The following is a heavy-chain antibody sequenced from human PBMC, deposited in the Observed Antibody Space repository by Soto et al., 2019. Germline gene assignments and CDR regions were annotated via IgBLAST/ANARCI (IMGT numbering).Heavy chain of an antibody. V-gene: IGHV4-4*07. Sequence: PSETLSLTCTVSGGSISSYYWSWIRQPAGKGLEWIGRIYTSGSTNYNPSLKSRVTMSVDTSKNQFSLKLSSVTAADTAVYYCAREVTIFGVVIHNWFDPWGQGTLVTVSS. J-gene: IGHJ5*02. D-gene: IGHD3-3*01. CDR1: GGSISSYY. CDR3: AREVTIFGVVIHNWFDP. CDR2: IYTSGST.